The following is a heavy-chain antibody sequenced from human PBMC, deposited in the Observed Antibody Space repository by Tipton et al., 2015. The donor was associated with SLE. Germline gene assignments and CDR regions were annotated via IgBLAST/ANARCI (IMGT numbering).Heavy chain of an antibody. V-gene: IGHV3-23*01. CDR3: AKSPGASGYDYFDY. J-gene: IGHJ4*02. CDR1: GFTFSKYW. Sequence: SLRLSCTTSGFTFSKYWMTWVRQAPGKGLEWVSVISGSGGSAHYADSVKGRFTMSRDNSKNTLFLEMNSLRAEDTAIYFCAKSPGASGYDYFDYWGQGALVTVSS. D-gene: IGHD3-22*01. CDR2: ISGSGGSA.